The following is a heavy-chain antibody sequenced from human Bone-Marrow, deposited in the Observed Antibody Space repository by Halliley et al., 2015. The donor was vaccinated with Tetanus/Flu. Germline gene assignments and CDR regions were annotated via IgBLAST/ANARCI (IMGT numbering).Heavy chain of an antibody. Sequence: QVQLVQSGAEVRKPGASVKVSCKAYGYTFVSYDLTWVRQGPGQGLEWMGWISAYNGNTKYSEKFQDRATMTTEISTSTVYMELGSLSPDDTAVYYCARRNFGEPLGPFFDFWGQGTPVTVSS. J-gene: IGHJ4*02. V-gene: IGHV1-18*01. D-gene: IGHD3-10*01. CDR3: ARRNFGEPLGPFFDF. CDR1: GYTFVSYD. CDR2: ISAYNGNT.